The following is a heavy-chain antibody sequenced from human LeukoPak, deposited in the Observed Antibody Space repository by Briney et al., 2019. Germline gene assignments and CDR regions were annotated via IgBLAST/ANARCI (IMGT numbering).Heavy chain of an antibody. CDR3: SRDGKYGSAWHPDY. Sequence: SQTLSLTCAISGDSVSSNSAAWTWIRQSPSRGLEWLGRTYYRSKWYNDYALSVKSRISINPDTSKNQFSLQLNSVTPEDTAVYYCSRDGKYGSAWHPDYWGQGTLVTVSS. CDR1: GDSVSSNSAA. CDR2: TYYRSKWYN. D-gene: IGHD6-19*01. V-gene: IGHV6-1*01. J-gene: IGHJ4*02.